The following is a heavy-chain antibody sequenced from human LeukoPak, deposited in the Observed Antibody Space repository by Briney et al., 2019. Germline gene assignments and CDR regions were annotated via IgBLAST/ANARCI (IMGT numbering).Heavy chain of an antibody. CDR1: GGSFSGYY. V-gene: IGHV4-34*01. J-gene: IGHJ6*02. CDR2: INHSGST. CDR3: ARGRGLGYCSGGSCYGMDV. D-gene: IGHD2-15*01. Sequence: PSETLSLTCAVYGGSFSGYYWSWIRQPPGKGLEWIGEINHSGSTNYNPSLKSRVTISVDTSKNQFSLKLSSVTAADTAVYYCARGRGLGYCSGGSCYGMDVWGQGTTVTVSS.